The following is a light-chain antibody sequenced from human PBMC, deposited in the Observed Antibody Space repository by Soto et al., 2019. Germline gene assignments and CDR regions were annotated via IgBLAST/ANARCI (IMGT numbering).Light chain of an antibody. CDR2: STN. CDR3: ALYMGSGIWV. V-gene: IGLV8-61*01. CDR1: SGSVSTSYY. J-gene: IGLJ7*02. Sequence: QAVVTQEPSFSVSPGRTVTLTCGLSSGSVSTSYYPSWYQQTPGQAPRTLIYSTNTRSSGVPDRFSGSILGNKAALTITGAQADDEADYYWALYMGSGIWVFGGGPSCPPS.